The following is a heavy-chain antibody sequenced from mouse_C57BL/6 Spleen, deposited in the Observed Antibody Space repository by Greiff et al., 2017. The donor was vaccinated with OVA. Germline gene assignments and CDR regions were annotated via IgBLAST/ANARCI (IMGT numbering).Heavy chain of an antibody. V-gene: IGHV3-6*01. J-gene: IGHJ2*01. CDR2: ISYDGSN. CDR3: ARGGGTTVGFDY. CDR1: GYSITSGYY. D-gene: IGHD1-1*01. Sequence: DVQLQESGPGLVKPSQSLSLTCSVTGYSITSGYYWNWIRQFPGNKLEWMGYISYDGSNNYNPSLKNRISITRDTSKNQFFLKLNSVTTEDTATYYCARGGGTTVGFDYWGQGTTLPVSS.